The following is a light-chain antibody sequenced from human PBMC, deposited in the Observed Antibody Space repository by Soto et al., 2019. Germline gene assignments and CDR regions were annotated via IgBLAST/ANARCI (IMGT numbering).Light chain of an antibody. CDR3: QQSYSTPYT. J-gene: IGKJ2*01. V-gene: IGKV1-39*01. Sequence: DIQMTQSPSSLSASVGARVTITCRSSQSISSYLNWYQQKPGKAPKLLIYAASSLQSGVPSRFSCSGSGTDFTLTIRSLQPEDFATYYCQQSYSTPYTFGQGTKLEIK. CDR1: QSISSY. CDR2: AAS.